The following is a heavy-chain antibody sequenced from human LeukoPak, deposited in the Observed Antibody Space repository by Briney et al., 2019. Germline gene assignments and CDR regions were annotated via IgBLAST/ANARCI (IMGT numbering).Heavy chain of an antibody. CDR1: GFTFSSYE. Sequence: GGSLRLSCAASGFTFSSYEMNWVRQAPGKGLEWVSYISSSGSTIYYADSVKGRFTISRDNAKNSLYLQMNSLRAEDTAVYYCASTGRDYYYGMDVWGQGTTVTVSS. CDR3: ASTGRDYYYGMDV. D-gene: IGHD3-10*01. J-gene: IGHJ6*02. V-gene: IGHV3-48*03. CDR2: ISSSGSTI.